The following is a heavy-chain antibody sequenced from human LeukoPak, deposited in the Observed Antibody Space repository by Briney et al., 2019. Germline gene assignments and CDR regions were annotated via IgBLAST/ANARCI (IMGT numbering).Heavy chain of an antibody. CDR3: ARSGQMATIPVDY. CDR2: INHSGST. J-gene: IGHJ4*02. CDR1: GGSFSGYY. V-gene: IGHV4-34*01. Sequence: PSETLSLTCAVYGGSFSGYYWSWIRQPPGKGLEWIGEINHSGSTNYDPSLKSRVTISVDTSKNQFSLKLSSVTAADTAVYSCARSGQMATIPVDYWGQGTLVTVSS. D-gene: IGHD5-24*01.